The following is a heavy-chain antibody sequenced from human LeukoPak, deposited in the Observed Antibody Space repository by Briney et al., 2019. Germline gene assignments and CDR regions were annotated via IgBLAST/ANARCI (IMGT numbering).Heavy chain of an antibody. CDR1: GFTFSSYS. CDR2: ISSSSSYI. Sequence: GGSLRLSCAASGFTFSSYSMNWVRQAPGRGREWVSSISSSSSYIYYADSVKGRFTISRDNAKNSLYLQMNSLRAEDTAVYYCARDGDVDTAMVSSYFDYWGQGTLVTVSS. V-gene: IGHV3-21*01. J-gene: IGHJ4*02. CDR3: ARDGDVDTAMVSSYFDY. D-gene: IGHD5-18*01.